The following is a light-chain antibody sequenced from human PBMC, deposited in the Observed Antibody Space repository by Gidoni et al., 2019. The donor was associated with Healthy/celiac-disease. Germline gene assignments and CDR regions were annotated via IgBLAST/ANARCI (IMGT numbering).Light chain of an antibody. Sequence: EIVLTQSPGTLSLSPGERATLSCRASQSVRSSYLAWYQKKPGQAPRLLIYGASSRATGIPDRFSGSGSGTDFTLTISRLEPEDFAVYYCQQYGSSQTFGQGTKLEIK. V-gene: IGKV3-20*01. CDR3: QQYGSSQT. CDR1: QSVRSSY. J-gene: IGKJ2*01. CDR2: GAS.